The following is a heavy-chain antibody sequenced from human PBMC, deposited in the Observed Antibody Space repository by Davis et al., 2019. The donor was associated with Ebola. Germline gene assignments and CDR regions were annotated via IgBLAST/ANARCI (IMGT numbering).Heavy chain of an antibody. Sequence: GGSLRLSCAASGFTFSSYGMHWVRQAPGKGLEWVAVIWYDGSNKYYADSVKGRFTISRDNSKNTLYLQMNSLRAEDTAVYYCARGGYCSGGSCHNWFDPWGQGTLVTVSS. CDR1: GFTFSSYG. CDR2: IWYDGSNK. V-gene: IGHV3-33*01. CDR3: ARGGYCSGGSCHNWFDP. D-gene: IGHD2-15*01. J-gene: IGHJ5*02.